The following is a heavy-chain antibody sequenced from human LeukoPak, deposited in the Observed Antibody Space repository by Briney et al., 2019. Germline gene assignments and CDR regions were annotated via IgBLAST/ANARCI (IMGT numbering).Heavy chain of an antibody. CDR2: IYYSGST. CDR3: ARGTVGYCSGGSCQGWFDP. Sequence: SETLSLTCTVSGGSISSSSYYWGWIRQPPGKGLEWIGSIYYSGSTYYNPSLKSRVTISVDTSKNQVSLKLSSVTAADTAVYYCARGTVGYCSGGSCQGWFDPWGQGTLVTVSS. J-gene: IGHJ5*02. V-gene: IGHV4-39*07. D-gene: IGHD2-15*01. CDR1: GGSISSSSYY.